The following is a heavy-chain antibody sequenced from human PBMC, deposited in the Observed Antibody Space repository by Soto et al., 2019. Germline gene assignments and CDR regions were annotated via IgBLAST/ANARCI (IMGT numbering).Heavy chain of an antibody. CDR1: GFTFSSYG. Sequence: QVQLVESGGGVVQPGRSLRLSCAASGFTFSSYGMHWVRQAPGKGLELVAVISYDGSNKYYADSVKGRFTISRDNSKNTLYLQMNSLRAEDTAVYYCAKVITTYYYYYGMDVWGQGTTVTVSS. J-gene: IGHJ6*02. D-gene: IGHD3-10*01. CDR3: AKVITTYYYYYGMDV. V-gene: IGHV3-30*18. CDR2: ISYDGSNK.